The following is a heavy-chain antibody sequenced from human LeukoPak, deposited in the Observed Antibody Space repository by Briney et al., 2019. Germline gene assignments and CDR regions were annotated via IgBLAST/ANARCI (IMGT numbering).Heavy chain of an antibody. CDR3: AKDLIVVPAAGGWFDT. D-gene: IGHD2-2*01. CDR1: GFTFSSYA. V-gene: IGHV3-23*01. CDR2: ISGNSGST. J-gene: IGHJ5*02. Sequence: GGSLRLSCAASGFTFSSYAMSWVRQAPGKGLEWVSAISGNSGSTYYADSVKGRFTISRDNSKNTLYLQMNSLRAEDTAVYYCAKDLIVVPAAGGWFDTWGQGTLVTVSS.